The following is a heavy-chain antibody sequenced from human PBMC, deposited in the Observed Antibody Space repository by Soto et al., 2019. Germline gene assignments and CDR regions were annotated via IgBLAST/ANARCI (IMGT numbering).Heavy chain of an antibody. J-gene: IGHJ1*01. CDR2: INPSGGST. CDR1: GYTFTSYY. V-gene: IGHV1-46*01. Sequence: ASVKVSCKASGYTFTSYYMHWVRQAPGQGLEWMGIINPSGGSTSYAQKFQGRVTMTRDTSTSTVYMELSSLRAEDTALYYCAKDRYSYELRDFQHWGQGTLVTVSS. CDR3: AKDRYSYELRDFQH. D-gene: IGHD5-18*01.